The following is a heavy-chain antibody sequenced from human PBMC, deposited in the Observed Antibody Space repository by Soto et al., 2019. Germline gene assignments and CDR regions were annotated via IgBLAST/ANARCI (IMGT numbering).Heavy chain of an antibody. CDR3: ARDRGSRWSFFDY. Sequence: SETLSLTCAVSGYSISSGYYWGWIRQPPGKGLEWIGSIYHSGSTYYNPSLKSRVTISVDTPKNQFSLKLSSVTAADTAMYYCARDRGSRWSFFDYWGQGTLVTVYS. J-gene: IGHJ4*02. CDR1: GYSISSGYY. D-gene: IGHD6-13*01. V-gene: IGHV4-38-2*02. CDR2: IYHSGST.